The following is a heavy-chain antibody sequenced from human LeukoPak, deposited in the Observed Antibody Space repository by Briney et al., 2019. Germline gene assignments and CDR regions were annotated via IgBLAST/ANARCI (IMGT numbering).Heavy chain of an antibody. CDR3: ARVYSPRTVAGTGFDN. CDR2: INHSGST. J-gene: IGHJ4*02. V-gene: IGHV4-34*01. Sequence: PSETLSLTCAVYDGSFSGYYWSWIRQPPGKGLEWIGEINHSGSTNYNPSLKSRVTISVDTSKNQFSLKLSSVTAADTAVYYCARVYSPRTVAGTGFDNWGQETLVTVSS. CDR1: DGSFSGYY. D-gene: IGHD6-19*01.